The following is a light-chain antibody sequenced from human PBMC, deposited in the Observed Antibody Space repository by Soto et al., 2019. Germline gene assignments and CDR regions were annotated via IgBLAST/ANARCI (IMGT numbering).Light chain of an antibody. CDR1: QSVSSSY. CDR2: GAS. CDR3: QQYGTSPFT. Sequence: EIVLTQPPGTLSLSPGERATLSCRASQSVSSSYLAWYQQKPGQAPRLLLYGASSRATGIPDRFSGSGSGTDFTLTISRVEPEDFAVYYCQQYGTSPFTFGPGTKVDIK. J-gene: IGKJ3*01. V-gene: IGKV3-20*01.